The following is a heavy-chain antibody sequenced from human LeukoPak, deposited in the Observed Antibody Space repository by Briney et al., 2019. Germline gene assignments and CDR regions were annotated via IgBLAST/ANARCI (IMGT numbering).Heavy chain of an antibody. Sequence: SSVKVSCKASGGTFSSYAISWVRQAPGQGLEWMGRIIPIFGIANYAQKFQGRVTITADKSTSTAYMELSSLRSEDTAVYYCARDGEGSSAQILPYYYYYGMDVWGQGTTVTVSS. J-gene: IGHJ6*02. D-gene: IGHD6-6*01. CDR1: GGTFSSYA. CDR3: ARDGEGSSAQILPYYYYYGMDV. V-gene: IGHV1-69*04. CDR2: IIPIFGIA.